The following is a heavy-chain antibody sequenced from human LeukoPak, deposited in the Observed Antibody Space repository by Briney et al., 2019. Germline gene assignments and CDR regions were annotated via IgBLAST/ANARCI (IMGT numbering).Heavy chain of an antibody. CDR3: ARHYGRNSVTAGFYY. CDR2: IIPILAIT. CDR1: GGTFSSYA. Sequence: SVKVSCKASGGTFSSYAISWVRQTSGHGLEWIGRIIPILAITHYAQRFEGRVTITADESATTVYMELSSVTSEDTALYFCARHYGRNSVTAGFYYWGQGTLVTVSS. J-gene: IGHJ4*02. V-gene: IGHV1-69*04. D-gene: IGHD4-23*01.